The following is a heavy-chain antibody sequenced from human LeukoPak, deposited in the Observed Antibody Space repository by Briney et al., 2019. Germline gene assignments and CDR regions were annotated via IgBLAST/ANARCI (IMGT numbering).Heavy chain of an antibody. V-gene: IGHV3-23*01. CDR1: GFTFSSYA. D-gene: IGHD3-22*01. CDR2: ISGSGDNT. Sequence: GGSLRLSWVVSGFTFSSYAMSWVRQAPGRGLEWVSCISGSGDNTYYADSVKGRFTISRDNSKNTLYVQMNSLGTEDTAAYYCAKGSYYDSSGSFYFDYWGQGTLVTVSS. CDR3: AKGSYYDSSGSFYFDY. J-gene: IGHJ4*02.